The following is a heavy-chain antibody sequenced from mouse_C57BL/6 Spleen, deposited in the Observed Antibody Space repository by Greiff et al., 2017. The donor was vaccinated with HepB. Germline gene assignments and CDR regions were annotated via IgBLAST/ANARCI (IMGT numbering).Heavy chain of an antibody. D-gene: IGHD1-1*01. J-gene: IGHJ2*01. Sequence: EVKLMESGGGLVQPGGSMKLSCVASGFTFSNYWMNWVRQSPEKGLEWVAQIRLKSDNYATHYAESVKGRFTISRDDSKSSVYLQMNNLRAEDTGIYYCTDYGSRRFDYWGQGTTLTVSS. CDR2: IRLKSDNYAT. CDR3: TDYGSRRFDY. CDR1: GFTFSNYW. V-gene: IGHV6-3*01.